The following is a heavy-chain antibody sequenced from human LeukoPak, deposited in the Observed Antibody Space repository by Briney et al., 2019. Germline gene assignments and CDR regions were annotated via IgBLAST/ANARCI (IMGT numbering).Heavy chain of an antibody. Sequence: ASVNVSCTASGYTFTDYYMHWVRQAPGQGLEWMGWINPNSGGTNFAQKFQGRVAMTRDTSISTAYLELGSLRSDDTAVYFCARARWQLVPYFDSWAQGTLVTVSS. CDR3: ARARWQLVPYFDS. CDR2: INPNSGGT. J-gene: IGHJ4*02. V-gene: IGHV1-2*02. CDR1: GYTFTDYY. D-gene: IGHD6-6*01.